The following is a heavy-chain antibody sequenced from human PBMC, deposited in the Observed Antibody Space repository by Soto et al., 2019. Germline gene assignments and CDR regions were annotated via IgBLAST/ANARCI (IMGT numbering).Heavy chain of an antibody. Sequence: EVQLVESGGGLLQPGGSLRLSCAASGFTFSWFGMNWVRQAPGKGLEWVSYISSGSNTINYAESVRGRFTISGDNAKNSLYLQMNSLRDDDTAVYYCARDSSSSYYYFDYWGQGTLVTVSS. CDR2: ISSGSNTI. J-gene: IGHJ4*02. V-gene: IGHV3-48*02. D-gene: IGHD3-22*01. CDR1: GFTFSWFG. CDR3: ARDSSSSYYYFDY.